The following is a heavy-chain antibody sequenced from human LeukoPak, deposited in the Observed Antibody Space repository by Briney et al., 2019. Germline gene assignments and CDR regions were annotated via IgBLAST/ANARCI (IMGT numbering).Heavy chain of an antibody. Sequence: GGSLRLSCAASGFTFSSYAMSWVRQAPGKGLEWVANIKQDGSEKYYVDSVKGRFTISRDNAKNSLYLQMNSLRAEDTAVYYCARDVYDSSGPGLFDYWGQGTLVTVSS. J-gene: IGHJ4*02. CDR1: GFTFSSYA. V-gene: IGHV3-7*01. CDR2: IKQDGSEK. D-gene: IGHD3-22*01. CDR3: ARDVYDSSGPGLFDY.